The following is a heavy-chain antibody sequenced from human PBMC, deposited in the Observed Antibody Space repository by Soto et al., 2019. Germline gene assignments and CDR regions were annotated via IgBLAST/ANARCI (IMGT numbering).Heavy chain of an antibody. CDR3: AKGSFGFDY. D-gene: IGHD3-10*01. CDR1: GVTFTSYA. Sequence: EVQLLESGGGLVQPGGSLRLSCAASGVTFTSYAMTWVRQVPGEGLQWVSSISKSGDSTYYADSVKGRFTTSRDNSKNTLYLQMNSLRAEYTAIYYCAKGSFGFDYWGQGTLVTVSS. J-gene: IGHJ4*02. CDR2: ISKSGDST. V-gene: IGHV3-23*01.